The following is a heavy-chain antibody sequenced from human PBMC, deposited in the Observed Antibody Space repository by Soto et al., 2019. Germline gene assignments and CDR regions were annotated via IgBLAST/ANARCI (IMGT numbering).Heavy chain of an antibody. CDR2: IMPIFGTA. Sequence: QVQLVQSGAEVKKPGSSVKVSCKASGGTFSSYAINWVRQAPGQGLEWMGGIMPIFGTANYAQKFQDRVTITADESTSTDYMELSRLRSEDSAVYYCASGYCSSSSCYMEDYYYYGMDVWGQGTTVTVSS. CDR3: ASGYCSSSSCYMEDYYYYGMDV. V-gene: IGHV1-69*01. J-gene: IGHJ6*02. CDR1: GGTFSSYA. D-gene: IGHD2-2*02.